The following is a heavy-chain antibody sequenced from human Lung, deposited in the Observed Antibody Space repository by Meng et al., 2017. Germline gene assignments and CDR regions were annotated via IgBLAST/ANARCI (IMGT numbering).Heavy chain of an antibody. CDR2: LSNSGSST. CDR3: AKEPTRRGVWYIQH. V-gene: IGHV3-23*01. CDR1: GFSFGRYA. D-gene: IGHD3-10*01. Sequence: GGSLRLSCAASGFSFGRYAMSWVRQAPGQGLEWVSNLSNSGSSTYYRDSVKGRFTISRDNSKDTVYLQMSSLRVEDTAVCFCAKEPTRRGVWYIQHWGQGTLVTVSS. J-gene: IGHJ1*01.